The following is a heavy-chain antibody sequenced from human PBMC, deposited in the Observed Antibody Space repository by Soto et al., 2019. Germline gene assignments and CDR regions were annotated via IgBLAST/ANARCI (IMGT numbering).Heavy chain of an antibody. CDR1: GFTFSSYA. CDR2: ISGSGGST. Sequence: GGSLRLSCAASGFTFSSYAMSWVRQAPGKGLEWVSAISGSGGSTYYADSVKGRFTISRDNSKNTLYLQMNSLRAEDTAVYYCAKSRGIAVAWGKEGFDYWGQGTLVTVSS. CDR3: AKSRGIAVAWGKEGFDY. J-gene: IGHJ4*02. D-gene: IGHD6-19*01. V-gene: IGHV3-23*01.